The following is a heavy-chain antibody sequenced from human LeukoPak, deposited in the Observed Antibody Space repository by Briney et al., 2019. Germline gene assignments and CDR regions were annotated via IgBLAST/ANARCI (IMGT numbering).Heavy chain of an antibody. J-gene: IGHJ4*02. Sequence: PGVSLRLSCAASGLSFSTYDMTWVRQAPGKGLEWVSYIGSSTRTMYYAESLKGRFIISRDNAKNSLYLQMDSLRAEDTAIYYCASLSYGYSYGPFHHWGQGTLVTVSS. CDR1: GLSFSTYD. CDR3: ASLSYGYSYGPFHH. CDR2: IGSSTRTM. D-gene: IGHD5-18*01. V-gene: IGHV3-48*03.